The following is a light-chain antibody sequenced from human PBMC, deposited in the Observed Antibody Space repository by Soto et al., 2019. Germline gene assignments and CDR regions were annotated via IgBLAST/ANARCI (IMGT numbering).Light chain of an antibody. CDR3: KQYGSSPNT. J-gene: IGKJ2*01. CDR2: GAS. Sequence: ESVLTQSPGTLSLSPGERATLSCRASQSVSSSYLDWYQQKPGQAPRLLIYGASSRATGIPDRFSGSGSGTDFNLTISRLEPEDFAVYYCKQYGSSPNTFGQGTKLEIQ. V-gene: IGKV3-20*01. CDR1: QSVSSSY.